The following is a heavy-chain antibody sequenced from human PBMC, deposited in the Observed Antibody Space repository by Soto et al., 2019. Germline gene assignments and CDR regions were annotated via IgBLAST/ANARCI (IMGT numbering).Heavy chain of an antibody. CDR3: ARQVSSSMDGYYYYYMDV. Sequence: GGSLRLSCKGSGYSFTSYWIGWVRQMPGKGLEWMGIIYPGDSDTRYSPSFQGQVTISADKSISTAYLQWSSLKASDTAMYYCARQVSSSMDGYYYYYMDVWGKGTTVTVSS. D-gene: IGHD6-6*01. CDR2: IYPGDSDT. V-gene: IGHV5-51*01. CDR1: GYSFTSYW. J-gene: IGHJ6*03.